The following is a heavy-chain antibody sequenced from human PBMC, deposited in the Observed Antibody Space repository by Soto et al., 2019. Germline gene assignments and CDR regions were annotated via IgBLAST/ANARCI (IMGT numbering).Heavy chain of an antibody. CDR3: ARDEGRDPSWFDP. D-gene: IGHD2-21*02. Sequence: PGGPLRLSCAASGFTFSDYYMSWLPQAPGKGLEWVSSTSSSSRYTNYAHSAKGRSTLPRDNATTSLSRQTHSLRAQPPPVYSSARDEGRDPSWFDPWGEGTLVTVSS. V-gene: IGHV3-11*06. J-gene: IGHJ5*02. CDR2: TSSSSRYT. CDR1: GFTFSDYY.